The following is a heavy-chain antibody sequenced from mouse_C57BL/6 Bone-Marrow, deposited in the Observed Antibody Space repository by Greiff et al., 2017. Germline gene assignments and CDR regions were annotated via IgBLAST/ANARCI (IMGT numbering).Heavy chain of an antibody. CDR1: GFTFSDFY. V-gene: IGHV7-1*01. CDR2: SRNKANDYTT. D-gene: IGHD6-1*01. J-gene: IGHJ4*01. CDR3: ARDASSWYYGMDY. Sequence: EVKVVESGGGLVQSGRSLRLSCATSGFTFSDFYMEWVRQAPGKGLEWISASRNKANDYTTESSASVKGRFIVSRDTSQSILYLQMNDLRAEDTAIYYCARDASSWYYGMDYWGQGTSVTVSS.